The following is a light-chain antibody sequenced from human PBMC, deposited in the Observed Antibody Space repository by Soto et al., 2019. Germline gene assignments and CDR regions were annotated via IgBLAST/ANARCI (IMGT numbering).Light chain of an antibody. CDR1: GSDVGGHTS. Sequence: QSVLTQPASVSGSPGQSITISCTGTGSDVGGHTSVSWYQQYPGKAPKLMIYDVSNRPSGISNRFSGSKSGNTASLTISGLQAEDEAEFYCSSYTDRHTVTFGGGTKLTVL. CDR2: DVS. V-gene: IGLV2-14*03. J-gene: IGLJ2*01. CDR3: SSYTDRHTVT.